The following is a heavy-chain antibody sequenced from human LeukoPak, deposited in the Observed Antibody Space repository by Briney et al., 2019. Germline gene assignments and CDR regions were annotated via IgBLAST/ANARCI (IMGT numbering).Heavy chain of an antibody. CDR2: INSDGSST. V-gene: IGHV3-74*01. D-gene: IGHD3-9*01. CDR1: GFTFSSYW. CDR3: ARDGRFNYDILTGYYYYGVDV. Sequence: SGGSLRLSCAASGFTFSSYWMHWVRQAPGKGLVWVSRINSDGSSTSYADSVKGRFTISRDNARNTLYLQMNSLRAEDTAVYYCARDGRFNYDILTGYYYYGVDVWGQGTTVTVSS. J-gene: IGHJ6*02.